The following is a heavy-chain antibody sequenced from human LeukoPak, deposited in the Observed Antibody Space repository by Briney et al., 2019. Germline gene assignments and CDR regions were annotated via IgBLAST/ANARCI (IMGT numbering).Heavy chain of an antibody. Sequence: SETLSLTCTVSGGSISRYYWSCIRQPPGKGLEWIGSIYYSGSTYYNPSLKSRVTISVDTSKNQFSLKLSSVTAADTAVYYCARVPPTYYYDSSGYYWGLFDYWGQGTLVTVSS. D-gene: IGHD3-22*01. J-gene: IGHJ4*02. CDR1: GGSISRYY. CDR2: IYYSGST. V-gene: IGHV4-59*01. CDR3: ARVPPTYYYDSSGYYWGLFDY.